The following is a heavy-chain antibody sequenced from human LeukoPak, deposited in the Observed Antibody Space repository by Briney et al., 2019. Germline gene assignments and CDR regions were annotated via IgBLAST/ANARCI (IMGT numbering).Heavy chain of an antibody. CDR1: GFTFSNAW. CDR2: IKSKSDGGTA. D-gene: IGHD3-22*01. Sequence: GGSLRLSCAASGFTFSNAWMTWVRQAPGKGLEWVGRIKSKSDGGTATYGAPVKGRFTISRDDSKDTVFLQMNSLKTEDTAVYYCGDNRRHYDSTGYFYLWGQGALVTVSS. V-gene: IGHV3-15*01. CDR3: GDNRRHYDSTGYFYL. J-gene: IGHJ4*02.